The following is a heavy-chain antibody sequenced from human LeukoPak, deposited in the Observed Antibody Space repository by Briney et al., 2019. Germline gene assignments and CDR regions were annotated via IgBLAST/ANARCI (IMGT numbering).Heavy chain of an antibody. J-gene: IGHJ4*02. V-gene: IGHV3-74*01. CDR1: GFTFTTYW. CDR2: INSDGSIT. Sequence: GGSLRLSCAASGFTFTTYWMHWVRQAPGKGLVWVSHINSDGSITSYADSVKGRFTISRDNAKNSLYLQMNSLRAEDTAVYYCARDTYYYDSSGYYEGTGDYWGQGTLVTVSS. D-gene: IGHD3-22*01. CDR3: ARDTYYYDSSGYYEGTGDY.